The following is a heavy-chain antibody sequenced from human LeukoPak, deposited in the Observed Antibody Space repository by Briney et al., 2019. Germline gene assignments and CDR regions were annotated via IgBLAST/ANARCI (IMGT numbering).Heavy chain of an antibody. D-gene: IGHD6-6*01. CDR3: ARGEYSSSFDY. CDR2: IYYSGST. J-gene: IGHJ4*02. CDR1: GGSISSHY. Sequence: SETLSLTCTVSGGSISSHYWSWIRQPPGKGLEWIGYIYYSGSTYYNPSLKGRVTISVDTSKNQFSLKLSSVTAADTAVYYCARGEYSSSFDYWGQGTLVTVSS. V-gene: IGHV4-59*11.